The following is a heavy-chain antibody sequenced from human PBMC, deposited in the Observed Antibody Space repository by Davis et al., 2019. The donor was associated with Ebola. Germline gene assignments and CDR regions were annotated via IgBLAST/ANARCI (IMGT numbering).Heavy chain of an antibody. CDR1: GFTFSSYA. D-gene: IGHD6-13*01. CDR2: ISGSGSNT. J-gene: IGHJ4*02. CDR3: ARDALDSSLFDY. Sequence: GESLKISCAASGFTFSSYAMSWVRQAPGKGLEWVSTISGSGSNTYYADSVKGRFTISRDNAKNSLYLQMNSLRAEDTAVYYCARDALDSSLFDYWGQGTLVTVSS. V-gene: IGHV3-23*01.